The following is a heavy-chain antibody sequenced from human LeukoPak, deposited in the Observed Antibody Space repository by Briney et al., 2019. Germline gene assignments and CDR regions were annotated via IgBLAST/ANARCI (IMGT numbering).Heavy chain of an antibody. V-gene: IGHV3-23*01. Sequence: GGSLRLSCAASGFTFSSYAMSWVRQAPGKGLEWVSAITDAVGSTHYADSVKGRFTISSDNSKNTVYLQMNSLRPEDMAVYYCAKEIFSGLLYIDYWGQGTLVTVSS. CDR2: ITDAVGST. J-gene: IGHJ4*02. CDR3: AKEIFSGLLYIDY. D-gene: IGHD5-12*01. CDR1: GFTFSSYA.